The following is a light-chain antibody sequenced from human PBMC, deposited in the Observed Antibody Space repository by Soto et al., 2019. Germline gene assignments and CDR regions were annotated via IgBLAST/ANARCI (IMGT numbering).Light chain of an antibody. J-gene: IGKJ5*01. CDR2: DAS. V-gene: IGKV3-11*01. CDR3: QQRSNSGIT. Sequence: EIVLTQSPATLSLSPGERATLSCRASQGVSSSLAWYQQKPGQAPRLLIYDASNRATGIPARFSGSGSGTDFTLTTSSLVPEDFAVYYCQQRSNSGITFGQGTRLEIK. CDR1: QGVSSS.